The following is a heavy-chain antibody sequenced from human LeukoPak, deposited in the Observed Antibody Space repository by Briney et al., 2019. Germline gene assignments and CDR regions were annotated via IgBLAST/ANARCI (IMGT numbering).Heavy chain of an antibody. CDR2: ISGSGGST. CDR3: AKDRRYYGSGSTNCLDP. V-gene: IGHV3-23*01. D-gene: IGHD3-10*01. J-gene: IGHJ5*02. CDR1: GFTFSSYA. Sequence: PGGSLRLSCAASGFTFSSYAMSWVRQAPGKGLEWVSAISGSGGSTYYADSVKGRFTISRDNSKNTLYLQMNSLRAEDTAVYYCAKDRRYYGSGSTNCLDPWGQGTLVTVSS.